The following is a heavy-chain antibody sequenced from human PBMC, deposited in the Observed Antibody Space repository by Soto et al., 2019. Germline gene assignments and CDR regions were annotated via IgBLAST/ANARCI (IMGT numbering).Heavy chain of an antibody. CDR2: IYYSGST. Sequence: QVQLQESGPGLVKPSETLSLTCTVSGGSISSYYWSWIRQPPGKGLEWIGYIYYSGSTNYNPSLKSLVTISVDTSKYQFSLKLSSVTAADTAVYSCARRYGSCFDYWGQGTLVTVSS. CDR3: ARRYGSCFDY. CDR1: GGSISSYY. V-gene: IGHV4-59*08. D-gene: IGHD3-10*01. J-gene: IGHJ4*02.